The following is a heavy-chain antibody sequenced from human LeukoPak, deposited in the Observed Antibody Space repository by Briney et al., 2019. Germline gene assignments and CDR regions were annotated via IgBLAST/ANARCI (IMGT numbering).Heavy chain of an antibody. CDR3: ARGPYDSSGYWGLGYFDY. CDR1: GGSISNYY. CDR2: IYYSGST. V-gene: IGHV4-59*08. D-gene: IGHD3-22*01. Sequence: SETLSLTCTVSGGSISNYYWSWIRQPPGKGLEWIGYIYYSGSTNYNPSLKSRVTISVGTSKNQFSLKLSSVTAADTAVYYCARGPYDSSGYWGLGYFDYWGQGTLVTVSS. J-gene: IGHJ4*02.